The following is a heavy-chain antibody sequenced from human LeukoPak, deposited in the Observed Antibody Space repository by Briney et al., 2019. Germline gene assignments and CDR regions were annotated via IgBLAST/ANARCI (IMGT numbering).Heavy chain of an antibody. CDR1: GYTFTGYY. J-gene: IGHJ6*02. CDR3: ARVNFGYEGGFYYYYGMDV. D-gene: IGHD2-2*01. Sequence: ASVKVSCKASGYTFTGYYIHWVRQAPGQGLEWMGWINPNSGGTNYAQKFQGRVTMTRDTSISTAYMEPSRLRSDDTAVYYCARVNFGYEGGFYYYYGMDVWGQGTTVTVSS. CDR2: INPNSGGT. V-gene: IGHV1-2*02.